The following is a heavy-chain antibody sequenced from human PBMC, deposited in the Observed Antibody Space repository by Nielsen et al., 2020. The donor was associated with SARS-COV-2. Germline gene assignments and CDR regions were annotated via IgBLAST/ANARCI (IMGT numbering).Heavy chain of an antibody. J-gene: IGHJ6*02. Sequence: VRQAPGKGLEWVSSISSSSSYIYYADSVKGRFTISRDNAKNSLYLQMNSLRAEDTAVYYCAKRGGGVGANYYYYYGMDVWGQGTTVTVSS. CDR3: AKRGGGVGANYYYYYGMDV. V-gene: IGHV3-21*04. CDR2: ISSSSSYI. D-gene: IGHD1-26*01.